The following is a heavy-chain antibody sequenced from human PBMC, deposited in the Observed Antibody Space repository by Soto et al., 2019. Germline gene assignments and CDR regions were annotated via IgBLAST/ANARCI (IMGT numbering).Heavy chain of an antibody. J-gene: IGHJ6*02. V-gene: IGHV1-69*13. CDR2: IIPIFGTA. D-gene: IGHD6-6*01. Sequence: VKVSCKASGGTFSSHAISWVRQAPGQGLEWMGGIIPIFGTANYAQKFQGRVTITADESTSTAYMELSSLRSEDTAVYYCARDWGYSSSMDGMDVWGQGTTVTVSS. CDR1: GGTFSSHA. CDR3: ARDWGYSSSMDGMDV.